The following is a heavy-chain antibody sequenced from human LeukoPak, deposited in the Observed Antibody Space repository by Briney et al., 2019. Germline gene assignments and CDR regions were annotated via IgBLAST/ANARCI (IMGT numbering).Heavy chain of an antibody. CDR1: GYTFTGYY. CDR2: INPNSGST. CDR3: ARESRPGIAVAGTWFDP. V-gene: IGHV1-18*04. D-gene: IGHD6-19*01. J-gene: IGHJ5*02. Sequence: ASVKVSCKASGYTFTGYYMNWVRQAPGQGLEWMGWINPNSGSTNYAQKLQGRVTMTTDTSTSTAYMELRSLRSDDTAVYYCARESRPGIAVAGTWFDPWGQGTLVTVSS.